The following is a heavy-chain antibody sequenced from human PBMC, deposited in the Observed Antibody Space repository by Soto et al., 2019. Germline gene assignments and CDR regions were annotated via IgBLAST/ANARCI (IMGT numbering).Heavy chain of an antibody. V-gene: IGHV1-18*04. J-gene: IGHJ2*01. CDR1: GYTFTSYG. CDR3: ARVGPPSPSVIWFFDL. CDR2: ISVDDGDT. Sequence: ASVKVSCKASGYTFTSYGISWVRQAPGQGLEWMGWISVDDGDTNYAQNFQGRVTMSTDTSTSTAYMEMRSLRSDDTAVYYCARVGPPSPSVIWFFDLWGRGTLVTVSS. D-gene: IGHD2-21*01.